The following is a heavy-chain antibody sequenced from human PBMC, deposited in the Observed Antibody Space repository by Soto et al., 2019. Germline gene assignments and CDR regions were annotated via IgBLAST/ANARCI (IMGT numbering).Heavy chain of an antibody. Sequence: EVQLLESGGGLVQPGGSLRLSCAASGFTFSSYAMSWVRQAPGKGLEWVSAISGSGGSTYYADSVKGRFTISRDNSKNTLYLQMNSLIAEDTAVYYCAKGPLKLLSVDYWGQGTLVTVSS. CDR2: ISGSGGST. CDR1: GFTFSSYA. J-gene: IGHJ4*02. D-gene: IGHD3-10*01. V-gene: IGHV3-23*01. CDR3: AKGPLKLLSVDY.